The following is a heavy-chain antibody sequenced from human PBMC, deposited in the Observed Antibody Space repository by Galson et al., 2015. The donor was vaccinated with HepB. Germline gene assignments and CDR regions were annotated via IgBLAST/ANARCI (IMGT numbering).Heavy chain of an antibody. Sequence: SLRLSCAGSGFIFRHHAMAWIRQAPGKGLEWVSGINGRGSTRSYSDAVKGRSSISRDNSKDTVFLQMDNLRAEDTADYYCVKEGSWFGGDWFDPWGQGALVTVS. J-gene: IGHJ5*02. CDR3: VKEGSWFGGDWFDP. CDR1: GFIFRHHA. CDR2: INGRGSTR. D-gene: IGHD3-16*01. V-gene: IGHV3-23*01.